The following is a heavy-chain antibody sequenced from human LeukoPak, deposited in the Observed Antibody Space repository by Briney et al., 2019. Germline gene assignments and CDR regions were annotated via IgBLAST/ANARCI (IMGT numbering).Heavy chain of an antibody. CDR3: ARANAVAEYFDY. V-gene: IGHV4-59*01. CDR1: GDSLSSYD. Sequence: SETLSLTCSVSGDSLSSYDWSWIRQPPGKGLEWIGYIYYTGRTNYNPSLKSRVIFSVDTSMNQFSLKLSSVTAADTAVYYCARANAVAEYFDYWGQGTLVTVSS. CDR2: IYYTGRT. D-gene: IGHD6-19*01. J-gene: IGHJ4*02.